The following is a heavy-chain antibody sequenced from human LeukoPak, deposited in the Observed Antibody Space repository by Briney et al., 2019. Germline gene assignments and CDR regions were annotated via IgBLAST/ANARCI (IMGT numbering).Heavy chain of an antibody. CDR3: ARGEAYSNYEDY. CDR2: ISAYNGAT. Sequence: ASAKVSCKASGYTFTRYGISWVRQAPGQGLEWMGWISAYNGATNYAQKLQDRVTMTTDTSTSTAYMELRSLRSDDTAVYYCARGEAYSNYEDYWGQGTLVTVSS. J-gene: IGHJ4*02. D-gene: IGHD4-11*01. CDR1: GYTFTRYG. V-gene: IGHV1-18*01.